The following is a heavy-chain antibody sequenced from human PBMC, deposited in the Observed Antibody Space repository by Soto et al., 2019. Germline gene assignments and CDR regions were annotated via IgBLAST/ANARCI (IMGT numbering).Heavy chain of an antibody. V-gene: IGHV1-18*04. CDR3: ARDGVAVTTGISGY. CDR2: ISAYNGDT. CDR1: GYTFTDYS. J-gene: IGHJ4*02. Sequence: ASVKVSCKAAGYTFTDYSITWVRQAPGQGLEGMGGISAYNGDTKYAQKFQDRVKMTTETSTSTTYMELKSLRSDDTAVYYCARDGVAVTTGISGYWGQGTLVTVSS. D-gene: IGHD4-17*01.